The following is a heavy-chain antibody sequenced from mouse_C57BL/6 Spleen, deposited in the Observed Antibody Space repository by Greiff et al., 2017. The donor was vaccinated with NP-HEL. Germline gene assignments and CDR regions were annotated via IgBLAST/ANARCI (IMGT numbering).Heavy chain of an antibody. CDR3: ARSHYYGSSYYYFDY. Sequence: VQLQQSVAELVRPGASVKLSCTASGFNIKNTYMHWVKQRPEQGLEWIGRIDPANGNTKYAPKFQGKATITADTASNTAYLQLSSLTSEDTAISYCARSHYYGSSYYYFDYWGQGTTLTVSS. CDR2: IDPANGNT. J-gene: IGHJ2*01. D-gene: IGHD1-1*01. V-gene: IGHV14-3*01. CDR1: GFNIKNTY.